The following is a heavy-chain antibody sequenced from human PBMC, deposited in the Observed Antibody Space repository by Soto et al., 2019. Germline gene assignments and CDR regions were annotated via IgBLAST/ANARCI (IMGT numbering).Heavy chain of an antibody. J-gene: IGHJ4*02. V-gene: IGHV3-30*03. Sequence: QLQLVESGGGVVQPGRSLRLSCAASGFTFSSYGMHWARQAPGEGLEWVAVISYDGNRKYYADSVKGRFTISRDFSKNTLELHMNSLRVEDTAVYFFARKGYGGRWSLDYWGQGILVTVSS. CDR3: ARKGYGGRWSLDY. D-gene: IGHD2-15*01. CDR1: GFTFSSYG. CDR2: ISYDGNRK.